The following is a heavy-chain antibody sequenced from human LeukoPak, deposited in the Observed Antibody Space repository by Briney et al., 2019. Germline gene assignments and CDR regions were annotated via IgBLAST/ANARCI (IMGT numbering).Heavy chain of an antibody. CDR3: ARVMARYSSGWYWFDP. D-gene: IGHD6-19*01. J-gene: IGHJ5*02. CDR1: GYTFTGYY. CDR2: ISAYNGNT. Sequence: ASVKVSCKASGYTFTGYYMHWVRQAPGQGLEWMGWISAYNGNTNYAQKLQGRVTMTTDTSTSTAYMELRSLRSDDTAVYYCARVMARYSSGWYWFDPWGQGTLVTVSS. V-gene: IGHV1-18*04.